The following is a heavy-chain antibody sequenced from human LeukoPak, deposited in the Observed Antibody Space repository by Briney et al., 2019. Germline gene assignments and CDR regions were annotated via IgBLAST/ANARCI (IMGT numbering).Heavy chain of an antibody. V-gene: IGHV1-3*01. D-gene: IGHD3-22*01. CDR1: GYTFTSYA. J-gene: IGHJ4*02. CDR3: AAVYDSSGYLGY. CDR2: INAGNGNT. Sequence: ASVKVSCKASGYTFTSYAMHWVRQAPGRRIEWMGWINAGNGNTKYSQKFQGRVTITRDTSASTAYMELSSLRSEDTAVYYCAAVYDSSGYLGYWGQGTLVTVSS.